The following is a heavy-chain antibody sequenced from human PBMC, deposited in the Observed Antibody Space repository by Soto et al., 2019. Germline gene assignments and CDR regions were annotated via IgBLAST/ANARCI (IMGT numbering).Heavy chain of an antibody. CDR2: INPYNGNT. Sequence: QVQLLQSEAEVKKPGASVKVSCKASGYTFTNYGIIWLRQAPGQGLECMGWINPYNGNTYYAQRVQGRVTLTTDTSTSTAYMELRSLRSDDTAVYYCARVPTDNSGFYRCYFDYWGQGTLVTVSS. D-gene: IGHD3-22*01. J-gene: IGHJ4*02. CDR1: GYTFTNYG. V-gene: IGHV1-18*04. CDR3: ARVPTDNSGFYRCYFDY.